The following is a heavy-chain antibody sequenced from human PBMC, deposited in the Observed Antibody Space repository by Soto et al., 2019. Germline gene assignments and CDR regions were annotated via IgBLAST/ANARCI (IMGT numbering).Heavy chain of an antibody. CDR1: GGTFSSYT. CDR2: IIPILGIA. D-gene: IGHD2-15*01. J-gene: IGHJ5*02. Sequence: QVQLVQSGAEVKKPGSSVKVSCKASGGTFSSYTISWVRQAPGQGLEWMGRIIPILGIANYAQKFQGRVTITADKATNTAYMELSSLRSEDTAVYYCARDLSDIVYNPIDPWGQGTLVIVSA. CDR3: ARDLSDIVYNPIDP. V-gene: IGHV1-69*08.